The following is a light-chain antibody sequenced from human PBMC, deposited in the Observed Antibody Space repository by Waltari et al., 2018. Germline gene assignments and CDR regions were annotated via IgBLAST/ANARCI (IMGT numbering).Light chain of an antibody. CDR1: QSVSNSF. Sequence: EIVLTQSPGTLYLSPGESATLSCRASQSVSNSFLAWYQQKPGQAPRLLIYGASSRATGIPGRFSGSGSGTDFTLTISRLEPEDFTVYYCQQYGSSPETFGQGTKVEIK. V-gene: IGKV3-20*01. J-gene: IGKJ1*01. CDR3: QQYGSSPET. CDR2: GAS.